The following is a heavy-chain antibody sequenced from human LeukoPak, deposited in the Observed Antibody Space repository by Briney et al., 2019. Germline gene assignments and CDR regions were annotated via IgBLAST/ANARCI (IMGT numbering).Heavy chain of an antibody. CDR2: IYYSGST. CDR3: ARWYYDFWSGYSRVDY. CDR1: GGSISSGDYY. D-gene: IGHD3-3*01. J-gene: IGHJ4*02. Sequence: SETLSLTCTVSGGSISSGDYYWSWIRQPPGKGLEWIGYIYYSGSTYYNPSLKSRVTISVDTSKNQFSPKLSSVTAADTAVYYCARWYYDFWSGYSRVDYWGQGTLVTVSS. V-gene: IGHV4-30-4*08.